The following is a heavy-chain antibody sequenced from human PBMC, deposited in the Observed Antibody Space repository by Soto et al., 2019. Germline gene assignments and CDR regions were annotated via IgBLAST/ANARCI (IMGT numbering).Heavy chain of an antibody. D-gene: IGHD1-26*01. V-gene: IGHV2-5*02. CDR2: VYWDDDK. J-gene: IGHJ4*02. CDR1: GFSLTTSGVA. CDR3: ARLMGAMWGGE. Sequence: QITLKESGPTLVKPTQTLTLTCTVSGFSLTTSGVAVGWIRQPPGKALEWLALVYWDDDKRYSPSLKNRLTITGDTSKSRVVLTMTNMDPWDTATYSCARLMGAMWGGEWGQGTLVTVSS.